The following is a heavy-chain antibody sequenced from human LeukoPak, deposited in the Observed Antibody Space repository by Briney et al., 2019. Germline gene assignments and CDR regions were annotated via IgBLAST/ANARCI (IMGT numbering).Heavy chain of an antibody. J-gene: IGHJ4*02. V-gene: IGHV3-23*01. CDR2: ISGSGGST. CDR3: AKDLSTGSGTDTPLDY. Sequence: QPGGSLRLSCAASGFTFSSYAMSWVRQAPGKGLEWVSAISGSGGSTYYADSVKGRFTISRDNSKNTLYLQMNSLRAEDTAVYYCAKDLSTGSGTDTPLDYWGQGTLVTVSS. D-gene: IGHD6-19*01. CDR1: GFTFSSYA.